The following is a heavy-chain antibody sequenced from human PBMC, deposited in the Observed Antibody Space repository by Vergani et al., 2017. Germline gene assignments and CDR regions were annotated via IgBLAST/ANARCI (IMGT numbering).Heavy chain of an antibody. CDR3: ARPFTGKSGYYFPYFDY. Sequence: EVQLVQSGAEVKKPGESLMISCKGSGYSFTSYWIGWVRQMPGKGLEWMGIIYPGDSDTRYRPSFQGQVTISADKSISTAYLQWSSLKASDTAMYYCARPFTGKSGYYFPYFDYWGQGTLVTVSS. J-gene: IGHJ4*02. D-gene: IGHD3-22*01. CDR2: IYPGDSDT. CDR1: GYSFTSYW. V-gene: IGHV5-51*01.